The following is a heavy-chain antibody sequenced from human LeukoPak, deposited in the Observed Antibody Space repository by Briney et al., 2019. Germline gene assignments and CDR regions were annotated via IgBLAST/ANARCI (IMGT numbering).Heavy chain of an antibody. V-gene: IGHV1-2*02. D-gene: IGHD6-13*01. CDR3: AVGFAGSWYVAFDI. CDR1: GYTFTGYY. J-gene: IGHJ3*02. CDR2: INPNSGGT. Sequence: ASVKVSCKASGYTFTGYYMHWVRQAPGQGLEWMGWINPNSGGTNYAQKFQGRVTMTRDTSISTAYMELSRLRSDDTAVYYCAVGFAGSWYVAFDIWDQGTMVTVSS.